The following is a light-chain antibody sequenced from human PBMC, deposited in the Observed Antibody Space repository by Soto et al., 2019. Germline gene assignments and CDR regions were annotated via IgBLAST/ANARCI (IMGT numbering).Light chain of an antibody. Sequence: DIQMTQSPSSLSASVGDRITITCQASQDISNYLTWYQQRPGKAPKLLIYDVSNLKTGVPSRFSGGGSGTHFTLTITSLQPEDVATYYCQQYYNLPLTFGGGTKVDI. CDR3: QQYYNLPLT. CDR1: QDISNY. J-gene: IGKJ4*01. CDR2: DVS. V-gene: IGKV1-33*01.